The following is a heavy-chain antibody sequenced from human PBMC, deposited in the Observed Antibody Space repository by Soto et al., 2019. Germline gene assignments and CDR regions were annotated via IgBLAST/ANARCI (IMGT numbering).Heavy chain of an antibody. D-gene: IGHD2-15*01. Sequence: QVQLVESGGGVVQPGRSLRLSCAASGFTFSSYGMHWVRQAPGKGLEWVAVIWYDGSNKYYADSVKGRFTISRDNSKNTVYLQMKSLRAEDTAVYYCASNGVVVVAAPGDYYYYMDVWGKGTTVTVSS. J-gene: IGHJ6*03. CDR2: IWYDGSNK. V-gene: IGHV3-33*01. CDR3: ASNGVVVVAAPGDYYYYMDV. CDR1: GFTFSSYG.